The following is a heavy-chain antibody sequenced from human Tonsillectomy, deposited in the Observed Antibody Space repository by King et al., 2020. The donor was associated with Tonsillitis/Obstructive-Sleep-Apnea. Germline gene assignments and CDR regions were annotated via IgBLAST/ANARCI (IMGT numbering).Heavy chain of an antibody. D-gene: IGHD1-26*01. J-gene: IGHJ4*02. Sequence: DVQLVESGAEVKKPGESLKISCKGSGYSFSSYWIGWVRQMPGKGLEWMGIISPGDSDSRYSPSFQGQVTISAAKSISTAYLQWSSLKASDTAMYYCARLRGSYGLSAYFDYWGQGTLVTVSS. CDR3: ARLRGSYGLSAYFDY. CDR2: ISPGDSDS. V-gene: IGHV5-51*01. CDR1: GYSFSSYW.